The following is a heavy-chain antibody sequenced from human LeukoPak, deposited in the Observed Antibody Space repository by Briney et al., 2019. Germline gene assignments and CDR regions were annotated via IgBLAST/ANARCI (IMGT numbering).Heavy chain of an antibody. J-gene: IGHJ4*02. V-gene: IGHV1-2*02. CDR3: AREVRHCGGDCYSFDS. CDR2: INLKSGDA. Sequence: ASVKVSCTASGYTFTDSYRHWVRQAPGQGLEYLAWINLKSGDAKYAQKFQGRVSMTRDTSISTAYMDLGSLRSNDTAVYYCAREVRHCGGDCYSFDSWGQGTLVTVSS. D-gene: IGHD2-21*02. CDR1: GYTFTDSY.